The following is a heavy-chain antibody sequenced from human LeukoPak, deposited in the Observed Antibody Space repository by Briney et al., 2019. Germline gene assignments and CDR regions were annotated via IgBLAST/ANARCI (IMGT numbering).Heavy chain of an antibody. CDR2: ISRSSNNI. V-gene: IGHV3-48*01. CDR3: SRGGNEFDF. J-gene: IGHJ4*02. D-gene: IGHD2-15*01. Sequence: PGGSLRLSCAASGFTFSDYSMNWVRQAPGKGLEWLAYISRSSNNIFYADSVRGRLTISRDDAKNSLYLQMNSLRAEDTAVYYCSRGGNEFDFWGQGTLVTVSS. CDR1: GFTFSDYS.